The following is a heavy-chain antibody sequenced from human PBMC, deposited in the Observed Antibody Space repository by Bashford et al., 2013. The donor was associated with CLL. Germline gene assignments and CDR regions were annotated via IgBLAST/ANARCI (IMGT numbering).Heavy chain of an antibody. D-gene: IGHD1-26*01. CDR3: ASRGSHYFSY. Sequence: SETLSLTCTVSGGSVSSGGYYWTWIRQPPGKGLEWIGYFSSGGSTNYNPSLKRRATISVDTSKNQLSLKLHSVTAADTAIYYCASRGSHYFSYWGQGTLVTVSS. J-gene: IGHJ4*02. CDR2: FSSGGST. V-gene: IGHV4-61*08. CDR1: GGSVSSGGYY.